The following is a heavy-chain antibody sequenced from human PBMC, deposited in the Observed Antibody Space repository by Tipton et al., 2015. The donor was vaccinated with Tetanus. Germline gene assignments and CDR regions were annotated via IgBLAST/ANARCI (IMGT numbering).Heavy chain of an antibody. CDR2: INHSGST. V-gene: IGHV4-34*01. CDR3: AGGGSEVVAANDY. J-gene: IGHJ4*02. D-gene: IGHD2-15*01. CDR1: GGSFSGYY. Sequence: TLSLTCAVYGGSFSGYYWSWIRQPPGKGLEWIGEINHSGSTNYNPSLKSRVTISVDTSKNQFSLKLSSVTAADTAVYYCAGGGSEVVAANDYWGQGTLVTVSS.